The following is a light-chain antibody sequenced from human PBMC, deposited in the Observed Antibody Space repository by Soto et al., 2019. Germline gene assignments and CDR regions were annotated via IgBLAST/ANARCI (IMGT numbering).Light chain of an antibody. J-gene: IGLJ1*01. Sequence: QSALTQPPSVTGAPGERDTISYTGSGSNIGAGYDVHWYQQLPGTAPKLLIYGNTNRPSGVPDRFSGSKSATSASLVITGLQAEDEADFYCQSYDSSLSGFVFGTGTKVTVL. CDR1: GSNIGAGYD. CDR3: QSYDSSLSGFV. V-gene: IGLV1-40*01. CDR2: GNT.